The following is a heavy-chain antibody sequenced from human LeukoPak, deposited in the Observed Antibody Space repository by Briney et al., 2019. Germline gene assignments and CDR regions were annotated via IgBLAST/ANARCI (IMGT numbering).Heavy chain of an antibody. Sequence: PGGSLRLSCAASGFTFSSYAMHWVRQAPGKGLEWVAVISYDGSNKYYADSVKGRFTISRDNSKNTLYLQMNSLRAEDTAVYYCARAREVPASLSRRRDAFDIWGQGTMVTVSS. CDR1: GFTFSSYA. V-gene: IGHV3-30-3*01. J-gene: IGHJ3*02. D-gene: IGHD2-2*01. CDR2: ISYDGSNK. CDR3: ARAREVPASLSRRRDAFDI.